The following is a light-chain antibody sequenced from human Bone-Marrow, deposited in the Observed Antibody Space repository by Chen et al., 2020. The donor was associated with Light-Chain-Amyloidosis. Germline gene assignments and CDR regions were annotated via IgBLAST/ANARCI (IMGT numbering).Light chain of an antibody. CDR1: NIGTQS. Sequence: SYVLTQTPSVSVGPGQTARITCGGSNIGTQSVHWYQQKPGQAPVLVVYEDSDRPSGIPDRFSGSNFGKTATLTISRVEVGDEADYYCQVWNNPTDHWVFGGGTKLTVL. V-gene: IGLV3-21*02. J-gene: IGLJ3*02. CDR3: QVWNNPTDHWV. CDR2: EDS.